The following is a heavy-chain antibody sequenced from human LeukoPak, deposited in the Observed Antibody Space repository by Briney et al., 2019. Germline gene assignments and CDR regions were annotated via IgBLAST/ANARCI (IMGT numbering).Heavy chain of an antibody. V-gene: IGHV4-59*01. Sequence: SETLSLTCTVSGGSISSYYWSWIRQPPGKGLEWIGYIYYSGSTNYNPSLKSRVTISVDTSKNQFSLKLSSVTAADTAVYYCARGYLDFYYDSSGYPKDAFDIWGQGTMVTVSS. J-gene: IGHJ3*02. D-gene: IGHD3-22*01. CDR3: ARGYLDFYYDSSGYPKDAFDI. CDR1: GGSISSYY. CDR2: IYYSGST.